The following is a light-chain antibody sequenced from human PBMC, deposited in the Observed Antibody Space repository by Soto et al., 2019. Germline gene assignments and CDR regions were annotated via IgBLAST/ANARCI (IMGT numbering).Light chain of an antibody. V-gene: IGKV1-33*01. CDR2: DAS. CDR1: QDIYNY. CDR3: QKYDNLPPDS. J-gene: IGKJ4*01. Sequence: DIQMTQSPSSLSASVGDRVTITCQASQDIYNYFNWDHQKPGKAPKVLIYDASNLEIGVPSRLSGSGSGTHFTFTISSLQPEDIGTYYCQKYDNLPPDSFGGGTKVDIK.